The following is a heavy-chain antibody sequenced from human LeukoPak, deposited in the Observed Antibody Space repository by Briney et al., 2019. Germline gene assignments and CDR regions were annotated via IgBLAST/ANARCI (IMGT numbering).Heavy chain of an antibody. D-gene: IGHD1-26*01. CDR3: AKAKIGWELDY. CDR2: ISYDGSNK. Sequence: GGSLRLSCAASGFTFSSYGMHWVRQAPGKGLEWVAVISYDGSNKYYADSVKGRFTISRDNSKNTLYLQMNSLRAEDTAVYYCAKAKIGWELDYWGQGTLVTVSS. V-gene: IGHV3-30*18. J-gene: IGHJ4*02. CDR1: GFTFSSYG.